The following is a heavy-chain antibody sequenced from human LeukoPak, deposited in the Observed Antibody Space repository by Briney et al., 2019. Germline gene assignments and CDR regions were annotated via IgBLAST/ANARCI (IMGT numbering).Heavy chain of an antibody. CDR2: INPNSGDT. D-gene: IGHD1-14*01. CDR1: GYTXTGYY. J-gene: IGHJ4*02. V-gene: IGHV1-2*02. CDR3: ARDRGNHFDH. Sequence: ASVKVSCKASGYTXTGYYMYWVRQAPGQGLEWMGWINPNSGDTNYAQKFQDRVTMTTDTSISTAYMELSRLRSDDTAVYFCARDRGNHFDHWGQGTPVTVSS.